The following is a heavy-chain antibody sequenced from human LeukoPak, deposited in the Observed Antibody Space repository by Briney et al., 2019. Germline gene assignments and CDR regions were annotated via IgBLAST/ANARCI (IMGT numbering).Heavy chain of an antibody. CDR2: ISSDGSST. CDR3: AKDPRMWIQTIDS. J-gene: IGHJ4*02. Sequence: GGSLRLSCAVSGLTFSSYWMNWVRQAPGKGLVWVSRISSDGSSTTYADSVKGRFTISRDNAKNMLFLQMNSLRAEDTAVYYCAKDPRMWIQTIDSWGQGTLVTVSS. V-gene: IGHV3-74*03. D-gene: IGHD5-18*01. CDR1: GLTFSSYW.